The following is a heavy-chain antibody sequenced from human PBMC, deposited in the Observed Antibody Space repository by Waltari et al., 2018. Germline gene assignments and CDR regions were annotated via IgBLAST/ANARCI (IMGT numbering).Heavy chain of an antibody. CDR2: IYRSGRT. CDR1: GGSITDGTYY. CDR3: ARHLGELQRDVFDV. Sequence: QLQLQESGPGLVKPSATLSLTCTVSGGSITDGTYYWAWIRQPPGRRLEWIASIYRSGRTYDNPSLKSRVVMSVDTSKNQFSLKLKSVTAADTALHYCARHLGELQRDVFDVWGQGRMVTVSS. J-gene: IGHJ3*01. D-gene: IGHD3-16*01. V-gene: IGHV4-39*01.